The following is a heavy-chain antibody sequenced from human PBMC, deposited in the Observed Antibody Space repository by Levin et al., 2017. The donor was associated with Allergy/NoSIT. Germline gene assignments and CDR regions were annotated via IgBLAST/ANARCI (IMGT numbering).Heavy chain of an antibody. D-gene: IGHD3-10*01. CDR2: TYYRSKWYF. J-gene: IGHJ5*02. CDR3: VGGGLVRGGIRWLHWLDP. CDR1: GDSVSSETAG. V-gene: IGHV6-1*01. Sequence: SETLSLTCAIPGDSVSSETAGWNWIRQSPSRGLEWLGRTYYRSKWYFDYAPSVNSRITINPDTSKNQFSLQLKSVTPEDTAVYYCVGGGLVRGGIRWLHWLDPWGQGILVTVSS.